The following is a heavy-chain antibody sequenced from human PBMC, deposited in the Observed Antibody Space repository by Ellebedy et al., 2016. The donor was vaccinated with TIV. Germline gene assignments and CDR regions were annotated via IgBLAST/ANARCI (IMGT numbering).Heavy chain of an antibody. CDR1: GFTFRSYW. CDR2: INPDGSST. J-gene: IGHJ4*02. CDR3: SSDHTGPYDY. D-gene: IGHD1-1*01. Sequence: GESLKISCAASGFTFRSYWMHWVRQAPGKGLVWVSRINPDGSSTSYADFVKGRFTIPRDNAKNTLFLQMNSLRAEDTAVYYCSSDHTGPYDYWGLGTLVTVSS. V-gene: IGHV3-74*01.